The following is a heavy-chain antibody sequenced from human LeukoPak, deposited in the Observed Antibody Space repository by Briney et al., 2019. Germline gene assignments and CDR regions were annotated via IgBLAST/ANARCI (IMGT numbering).Heavy chain of an antibody. D-gene: IGHD1-26*01. J-gene: IGHJ6*03. CDR1: GYTFTSYY. V-gene: IGHV1-46*01. Sequence: GASVKVSCKASGYTFTSYYMHWVRQAPGQGLEWMGIINPSGGSTSYAQKFQGRVTMTRDMSTSTVYMELSSLRSEDTAVYYCARVPYSGSYNYYYYMDVWGKGTMVTVSS. CDR2: INPSGGST. CDR3: ARVPYSGSYNYYYYMDV.